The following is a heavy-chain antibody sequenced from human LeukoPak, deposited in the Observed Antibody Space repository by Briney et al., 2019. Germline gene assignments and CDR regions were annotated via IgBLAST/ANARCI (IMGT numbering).Heavy chain of an antibody. D-gene: IGHD3-10*01. Sequence: SETLSLTCAVYGGSFSGYYWSWIRQPPGKGLEWIGEINHSGSTNYNPSLKSRVTISVDTSKNQFSLKLSSVTAADTAVYYCARVIRGYYAFDYWGQGTLVTVSS. J-gene: IGHJ4*02. V-gene: IGHV4-34*01. CDR1: GGSFSGYY. CDR2: INHSGST. CDR3: ARVIRGYYAFDY.